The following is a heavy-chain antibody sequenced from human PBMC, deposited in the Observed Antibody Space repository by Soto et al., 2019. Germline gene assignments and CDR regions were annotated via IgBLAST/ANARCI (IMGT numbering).Heavy chain of an antibody. CDR3: ARDFTGQLSDTPNYYYYYGMDV. J-gene: IGHJ6*02. V-gene: IGHV1-2*04. Sequence: ASVKVSCKASGYTFTGYYMHWVRQAPGQGLEWMGWINPNSGGTNYAQEFQGWVTMTRDTSISTAYMELSRLRSDDTAVYYCARDFTGQLSDTPNYYYYYGMDVWGHGTTVTVSS. D-gene: IGHD6-6*01. CDR1: GYTFTGYY. CDR2: INPNSGGT.